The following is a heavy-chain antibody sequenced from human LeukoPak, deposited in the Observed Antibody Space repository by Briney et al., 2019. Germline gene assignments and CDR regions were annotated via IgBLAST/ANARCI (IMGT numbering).Heavy chain of an antibody. V-gene: IGHV4-34*01. CDR1: GGSFSGYY. CDR3: ARGRLRYCSSTSCLNFDY. D-gene: IGHD2-2*01. Sequence: SETLSLTCAVYGGSFSGYYWSWIRQPPGKGLEWIGEINHSGSTNYNPSLKSRVTISVDTSKNQLSLKLSSVTAADTAVYYCARGRLRYCSSTSCLNFDYWGQGTLVTVSS. CDR2: INHSGST. J-gene: IGHJ4*02.